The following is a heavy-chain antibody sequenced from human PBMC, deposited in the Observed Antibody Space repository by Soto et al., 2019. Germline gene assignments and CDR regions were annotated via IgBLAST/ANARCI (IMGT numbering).Heavy chain of an antibody. V-gene: IGHV3-7*01. CDR1: GFTFSSYW. J-gene: IGHJ6*02. Sequence: AGSLRLSCAASGFTFSSYWMSWVRQVPGKGLEWVAKIKQDGSEKYYVDSVKGRFTISRDNAKNSLYLQMNSLRAEDTAVYYCARGQWGLDVWGQGTTVTVSS. CDR2: IKQDGSEK. D-gene: IGHD6-19*01. CDR3: ARGQWGLDV.